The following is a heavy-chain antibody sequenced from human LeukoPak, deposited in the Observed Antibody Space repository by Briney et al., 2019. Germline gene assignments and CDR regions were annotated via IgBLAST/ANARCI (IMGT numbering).Heavy chain of an antibody. CDR3: AKGMSTGWYYFDY. CDR1: GFTLSTNA. J-gene: IGHJ4*02. Sequence: GGSLRLSCLTSGFTLSTNAMSWVRQAPGKGLEWVSSISGSDSTTYYADSVKGRFTISRDNSKNTVYLQMSSLRVDDTAVYYCAKGMSTGWYYFDYWGQGALVSVSS. D-gene: IGHD6-19*01. V-gene: IGHV3-23*01. CDR2: ISGSDSTT.